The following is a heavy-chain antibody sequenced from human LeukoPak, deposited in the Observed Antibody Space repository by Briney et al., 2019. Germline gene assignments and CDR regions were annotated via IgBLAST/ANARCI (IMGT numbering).Heavy chain of an antibody. Sequence: GGSLRLSCAASGFTFSSYWMSWVRQAPGKGLEWVANIRKDGSEKYYVDSVKGRFTISRDNAKNSLYLQMNSRRAEDTAVYYCARDLYRIVVVPHYFASWGQGPLVTVSP. D-gene: IGHD3-22*01. J-gene: IGHJ4*02. CDR3: ARDLYRIVVVPHYFAS. V-gene: IGHV3-7*01. CDR2: IRKDGSEK. CDR1: GFTFSSYW.